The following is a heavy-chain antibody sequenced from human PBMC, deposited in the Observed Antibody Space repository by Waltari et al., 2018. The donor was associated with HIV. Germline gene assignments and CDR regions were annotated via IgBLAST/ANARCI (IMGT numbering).Heavy chain of an antibody. J-gene: IGHJ5*02. D-gene: IGHD3-9*01. CDR2: SEEDGVT. V-gene: IGHV4-59*01. CDR3: ARTRMTATDWYGGGPEWFDP. CDR1: GASLTIYS. Sequence: QVELQESGPGLVKPSETLSLTCTVSGASLTIYSWTWVRQLPGAQLGGDGYSEEDGVTEYRPSPSSRASISMETAKKHIYLRLPPATAADTAIYYCARTRMTATDWYGGGPEWFDPWGHGILVTVSS.